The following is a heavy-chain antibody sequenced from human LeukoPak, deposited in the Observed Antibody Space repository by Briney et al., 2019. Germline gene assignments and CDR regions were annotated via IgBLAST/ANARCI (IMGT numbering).Heavy chain of an antibody. V-gene: IGHV4-34*01. CDR1: GGSFSGYY. D-gene: IGHD3-3*01. J-gene: IGHJ4*02. Sequence: SETLSLTCAVYGGSFSGYYWSWIRQPPGKGLEWIGEINHSGSTNYNPSLKSRVTISVDRSKNQFSLKLSSVTAADTAVYYCARGVFSYYDFWSGYYKPHVLDYWGQGTLVTVSS. CDR3: ARGVFSYYDFWSGYYKPHVLDY. CDR2: INHSGST.